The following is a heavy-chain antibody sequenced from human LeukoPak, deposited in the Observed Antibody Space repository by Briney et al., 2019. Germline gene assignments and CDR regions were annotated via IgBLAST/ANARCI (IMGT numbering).Heavy chain of an antibody. V-gene: IGHV1-18*01. CDR2: ISAYNGNT. J-gene: IGHJ4*02. CDR1: GYTFTSYG. Sequence: ASVKVSCKASGYTFTSYGISWVRQAPGQGLEWMGWISAYNGNTNYAQKLQGRVTMTTDTSTSTAYMELRSLRSDDTAVYYCARVAMIVVDDYYFDYWGQGTLVTVSS. CDR3: ARVAMIVVDDYYFDY. D-gene: IGHD3-22*01.